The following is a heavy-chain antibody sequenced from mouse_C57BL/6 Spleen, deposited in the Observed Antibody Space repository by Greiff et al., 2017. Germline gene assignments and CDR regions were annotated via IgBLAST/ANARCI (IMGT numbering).Heavy chain of an antibody. CDR3: ARPLPTRGYAMDY. D-gene: IGHD5-5*01. Sequence: VQLQQPGAELVKPGASVKLSCKASGYTFTSYWMHWVKQRPGQGLEWIGMIHPNSGSTNYNEKFKSKATLTVDKSSSTAYMQLSSLTSEDSAVYYCARPLPTRGYAMDYWGQGTSVTVSS. CDR1: GYTFTSYW. V-gene: IGHV1-64*01. CDR2: IHPNSGST. J-gene: IGHJ4*01.